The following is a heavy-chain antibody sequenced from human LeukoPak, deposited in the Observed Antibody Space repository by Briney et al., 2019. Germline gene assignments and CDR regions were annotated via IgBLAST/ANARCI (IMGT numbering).Heavy chain of an antibody. V-gene: IGHV1-8*01. CDR1: GYTFTSYD. J-gene: IGHJ5*02. D-gene: IGHD1-14*01. CDR3: ARGPRNPEFRGSDWFDP. Sequence: ASVKVSCKASGYTFTSYDINWVRQATGHGLEWMGWMNPNSGNTGYAQKFQGRVTMTRNTSISTAYMELSSLRSEDTAVYYCARGPRNPEFRGSDWFDPWGQGTLVTVSS. CDR2: MNPNSGNT.